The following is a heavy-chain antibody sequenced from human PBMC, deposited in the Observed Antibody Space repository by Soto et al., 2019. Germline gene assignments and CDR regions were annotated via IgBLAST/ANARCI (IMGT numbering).Heavy chain of an antibody. CDR1: GFTFSDYY. CDR3: KKVCGRGFDMCSS. CDR2: ISSSSSYT. Sequence: GGSLRLSCAASGFTFSDYYMSWIRQAPGKGLEWVSYISSSSSYTNYADSVKGRFTISRDNARNSLYLQMNSLRGEDTAVYYFKKVCGRGFDMCSSWGQGILVTVSS. D-gene: IGHD5-12*01. V-gene: IGHV3-11*06. J-gene: IGHJ4*02.